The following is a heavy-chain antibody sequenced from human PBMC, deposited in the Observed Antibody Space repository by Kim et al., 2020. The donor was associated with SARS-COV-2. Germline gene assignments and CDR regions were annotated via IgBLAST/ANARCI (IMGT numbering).Heavy chain of an antibody. D-gene: IGHD2-2*01. J-gene: IGHJ6*01. CDR1: GGSVSSNNYY. CDR2: LYNSGST. CDR3: ARGPAAMVFFYYYAMDV. V-gene: IGHV4-39*07. Sequence: SETLSLTCSVSGGSVSSNNYYWAWNRQPPGKGLEWIGSLYNSGSTYFNPSVKSRVTISEDTSKNQVSLRLTSVTAADTAVYYCARGPAAMVFFYYYAMDV.